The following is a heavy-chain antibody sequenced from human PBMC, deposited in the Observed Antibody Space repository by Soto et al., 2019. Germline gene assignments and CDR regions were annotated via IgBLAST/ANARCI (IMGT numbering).Heavy chain of an antibody. CDR1: GFTFSNYW. V-gene: IGHV3-7*01. CDR2: IKQDGSEK. J-gene: IGHJ5*02. Sequence: EVQLVESGGGLVQPGGSLRLSCAASGFTFSNYWMNWVRQAPGKGLEWVANIKQDGSEKYYVDSVKGRFTISRDNANNSLSLQMSSLRPEDTAVYYCARHPDTDVDRINWFDPWGQGTLVTVSS. CDR3: ARHPDTDVDRINWFDP. D-gene: IGHD2-8*02.